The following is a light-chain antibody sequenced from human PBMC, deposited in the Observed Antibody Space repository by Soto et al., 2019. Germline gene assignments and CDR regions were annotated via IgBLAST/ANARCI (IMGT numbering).Light chain of an antibody. CDR2: GAS. CDR1: QSVSSSY. CDR3: QQYGSSPLCT. V-gene: IGKV3-20*01. Sequence: ILVTQSPGALSLSPGERATLSCRASQSVSSSYLAWYQQKPGQAPRLLIYGASSRATGIPDRFSGSGSGTDFTLTISRLEPEDFAVYYCQQYGSSPLCTFGQGTKVDIK. J-gene: IGKJ1*01.